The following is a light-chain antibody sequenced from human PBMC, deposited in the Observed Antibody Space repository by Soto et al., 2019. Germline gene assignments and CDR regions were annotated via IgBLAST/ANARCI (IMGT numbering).Light chain of an antibody. Sequence: EIVLTQSPATLSLSPGERATLSCRASQSVNFYLAWYQQKPGQAPRLLIYDASNRATGIPARFSGSGSGTDFTLTISSLEPEDFAVYYCQQYGSSGTFGQGTKVDIK. CDR2: DAS. V-gene: IGKV3-11*01. CDR1: QSVNFY. J-gene: IGKJ1*01. CDR3: QQYGSSGT.